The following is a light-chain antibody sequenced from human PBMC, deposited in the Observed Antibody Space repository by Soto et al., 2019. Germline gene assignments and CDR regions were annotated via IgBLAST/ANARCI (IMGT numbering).Light chain of an antibody. CDR1: QGIGSW. CDR3: QQTNTFPST. V-gene: IGKV1D-12*01. CDR2: VAS. J-gene: IGKJ5*01. Sequence: DIQMTQSPSSVSASVGDRVTITCRASQGIGSWLAWYQHKPGKAPKLLIYVASNLQGGVPSRFSGSGSGTDFALTINSLQPEDFATYCCQQTNTFPSTFRQGTRLEIK.